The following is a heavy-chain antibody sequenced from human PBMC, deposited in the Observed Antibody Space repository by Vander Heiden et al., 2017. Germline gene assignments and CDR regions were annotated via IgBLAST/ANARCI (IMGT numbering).Heavy chain of an antibody. D-gene: IGHD6-19*01. V-gene: IGHV3-30*18. CDR3: AKDQGNSGCSDY. J-gene: IGHJ4*02. CDR1: GFIFSSYG. CDR2: ISSDGSNK. Sequence: QEQPVESGGGVVQPGRSLRLPCAASGFIFSSYGMHWVRQAPGKGLEWVAVISSDGSNKYYADSVNGRFTIYRDNSKNTLYLQVNSLRAEDTAVYYCAKDQGNSGCSDYWGQGTLVTVYS.